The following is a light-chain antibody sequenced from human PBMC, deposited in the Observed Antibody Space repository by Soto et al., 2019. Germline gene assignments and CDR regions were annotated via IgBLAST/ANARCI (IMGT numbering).Light chain of an antibody. V-gene: IGKV3-20*01. CDR1: QSVSSSY. CDR3: QQYGSSPYT. CDR2: GAS. J-gene: IGKJ2*01. Sequence: EIVLTQSPGTLSLSPGERATLSCRASQSVSSSYLAWYQQKPGQAPRLLIYGASSRATGIPDRFSGSGSGTDFPLTISRREPEDFAVYYCQQYGSSPYTFGQGTKLEIQ.